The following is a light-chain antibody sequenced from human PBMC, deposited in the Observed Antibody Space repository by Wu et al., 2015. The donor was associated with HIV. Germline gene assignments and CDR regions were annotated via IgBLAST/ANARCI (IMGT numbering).Light chain of an antibody. J-gene: IGKJ5*01. V-gene: IGKV3-11*01. CDR3: QQYGSAPIT. CDR1: QSVNWY. CDR2: DSA. Sequence: DILLTQSPATLSLSPGERATLSCRASQSVNWYLAWFQQKPGQVPRLLICDSANRATGIPGRFSGSGSGTDFTLTISGLESEDFAVYVCQQYGSAPITFGPGTRL.